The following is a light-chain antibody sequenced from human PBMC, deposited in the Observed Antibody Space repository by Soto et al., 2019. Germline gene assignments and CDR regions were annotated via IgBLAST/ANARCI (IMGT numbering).Light chain of an antibody. CDR2: RNN. V-gene: IGLV1-47*01. Sequence: QSVLTQPPSASGTPGQRVTISCSGSSSNIGSNYVYWYQQLPGTAPKLLIYRNNQRPSGVPDRFSGSKSGTSASLAISGLGSGDEADYYCAAGDDSLSGVVFGGGTKLTVL. CDR1: SSNIGSNY. CDR3: AAGDDSLSGVV. J-gene: IGLJ2*01.